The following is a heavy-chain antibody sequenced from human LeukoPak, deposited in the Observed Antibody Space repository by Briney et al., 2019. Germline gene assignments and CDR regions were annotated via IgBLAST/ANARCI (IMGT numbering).Heavy chain of an antibody. CDR2: IIPIFGTA. Sequence: SVKVSCKASGGTFSSYAISWVRQAPGQGLEWMGGIIPIFGTANYAQKFQGRVTITADESTSTAYMELSSLRSEDTAVYYCARGDYYYDSSGYEYAFDIWGQGTMVTVSS. V-gene: IGHV1-69*01. CDR3: ARGDYYYDSSGYEYAFDI. CDR1: GGTFSSYA. D-gene: IGHD3-22*01. J-gene: IGHJ3*02.